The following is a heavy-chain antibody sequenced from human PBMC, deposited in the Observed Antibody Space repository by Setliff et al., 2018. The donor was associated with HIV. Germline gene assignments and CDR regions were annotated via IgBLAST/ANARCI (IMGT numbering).Heavy chain of an antibody. J-gene: IGHJ4*02. CDR2: IYTSGST. V-gene: IGHV4-61*02. CDR3: ARLDCSSSSGFVDY. Sequence: SETLSLTCTVSGASISSGNYYWSWIRQPAGKGLEWIGRIYTSGSTNYNPSLKSRVTISVDTSKNQFSLKLSSVTAADTAVYYCARLDCSSSSGFVDYWGQGTLVTVSS. D-gene: IGHD2-2*01. CDR1: GASISSGNYY.